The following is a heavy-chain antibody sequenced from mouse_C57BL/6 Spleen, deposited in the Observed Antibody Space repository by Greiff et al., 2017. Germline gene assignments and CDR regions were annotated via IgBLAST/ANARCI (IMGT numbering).Heavy chain of an antibody. CDR3: TTRGSDSSGDVGFAY. Sequence: EVQLQQSGAELVRPGASVKLSCTASGFNIKDDYMHWVKQRPEQGLEWIGWIDPENGDTEYASKFQGKATITADTSSNTAYLQLSSLTSEDTAVDYCTTRGSDSSGDVGFAYWGQGTLVTVSA. D-gene: IGHD3-2*02. J-gene: IGHJ3*01. CDR1: GFNIKDDY. CDR2: IDPENGDT. V-gene: IGHV14-4*01.